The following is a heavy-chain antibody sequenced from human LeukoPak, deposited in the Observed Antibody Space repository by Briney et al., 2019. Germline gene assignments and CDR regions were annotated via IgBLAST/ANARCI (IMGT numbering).Heavy chain of an antibody. J-gene: IGHJ4*02. CDR3: AIDLYDYVWGSYRPSRVY. V-gene: IGHV3-21*01. CDR1: GFTFSSYS. CDR2: ISSSSSYI. Sequence: GGSLRLSCAASGFTFSSYSMNWVRQAPGKGLEWVSSISSSSSYIYYADSVKGRFTISRDNAKNSLYLQMNSLRAEDTAVYYCAIDLYDYVWGSYRPSRVYWGQGTLVTVSS. D-gene: IGHD3-16*02.